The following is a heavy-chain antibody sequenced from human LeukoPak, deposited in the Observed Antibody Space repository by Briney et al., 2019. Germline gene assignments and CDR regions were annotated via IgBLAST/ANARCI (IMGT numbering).Heavy chain of an antibody. D-gene: IGHD6-19*01. CDR2: IWYDGGNI. J-gene: IGHJ4*02. Sequence: GGSLRLSCAASGFTFNHYGMHWVRQAPGKGLEWVAVIWYDGGNIYYADSVKGRFTISRDNSKNTLNLQMNSLRPEDTAVYYCAKEVVKQWLVLDYWGQGTLVTVSS. CDR1: GFTFNHYG. CDR3: AKEVVKQWLVLDY. V-gene: IGHV3-30*02.